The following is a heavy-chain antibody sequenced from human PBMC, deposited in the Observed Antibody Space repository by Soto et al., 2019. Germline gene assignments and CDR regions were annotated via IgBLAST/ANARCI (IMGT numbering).Heavy chain of an antibody. CDR3: ARDLSYGLCDY. J-gene: IGHJ4*02. D-gene: IGHD5-18*01. CDR2: ISAHNGNT. V-gene: IGHV1-18*01. CDR1: GYTFTSYG. Sequence: QVQLVQSGAEVKKPGASVKVSCKASGYTFTSYGISWVRQAPGQGLEWMGWISAHNGNTKYAQKLQGRVTMTTDTSTSTADMELRSLRADDTAVYYCARDLSYGLCDYWGQGTLVTVSS.